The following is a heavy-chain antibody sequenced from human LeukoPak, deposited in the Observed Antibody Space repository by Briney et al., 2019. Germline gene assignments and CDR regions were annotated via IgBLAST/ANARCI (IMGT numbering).Heavy chain of an antibody. CDR3: ARRSRRWGYSYGYIDHYYMDV. V-gene: IGHV4-4*02. Sequence: NPSGTLSLTCAVSGGSISSSNWWSWVRQPPGKGLEWIGEIYHSGSTNYNPSLKSRVTISVDKSKNQFSLKLSSVTAADTAVYYCARRSRRWGYSYGYIDHYYMDVWGKGTTVTVSS. D-gene: IGHD5-18*01. CDR1: GGSISSSNW. J-gene: IGHJ6*03. CDR2: IYHSGST.